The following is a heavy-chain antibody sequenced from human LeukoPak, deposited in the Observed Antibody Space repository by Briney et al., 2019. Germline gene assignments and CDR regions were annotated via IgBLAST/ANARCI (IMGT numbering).Heavy chain of an antibody. CDR1: GLTFSSYG. CDR3: AKDSIGGWYNAFDI. CDR2: IRYDGSNK. J-gene: IGHJ3*02. V-gene: IGHV3-30*02. D-gene: IGHD6-19*01. Sequence: GGSLRLSCAASGLTFSSYGMHWVRQAPGKGLEWVALIRYDGSNKYYTDSVKGRFTISRDNSKNTLYLQMNSLRAEDTAVYYCAKDSIGGWYNAFDIWGQGTMVTVSS.